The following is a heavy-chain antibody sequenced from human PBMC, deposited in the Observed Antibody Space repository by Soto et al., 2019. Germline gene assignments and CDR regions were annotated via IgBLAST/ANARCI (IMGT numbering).Heavy chain of an antibody. CDR2: ISWNSGSI. CDR3: ARSVVSSTRFDT. V-gene: IGHV3-9*01. J-gene: IGHJ5*02. D-gene: IGHD6-13*01. Sequence: GGSLRLSCATSGLTFDDYAMHWDRQAPGKGLEWVSGISWNSGSIAYADSVKGRFTISRDNAKNSLYLQMNSLRGEDTAVYYCARSVVSSTRFDTWGQGTLVTVSS. CDR1: GLTFDDYA.